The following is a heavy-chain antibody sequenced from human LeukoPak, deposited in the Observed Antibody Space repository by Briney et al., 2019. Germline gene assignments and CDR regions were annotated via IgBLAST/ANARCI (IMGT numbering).Heavy chain of an antibody. CDR1: GGSFSGYY. CDR3: ARGSHNWFGP. CDR2: INHSGST. V-gene: IGHV4-34*01. J-gene: IGHJ5*02. Sequence: SETLSLTCAVYGGSFSGYYWSWIRQPPGKGLEWIGEINHSGSTNYNPSLKSRVTISVDTSKNQFSLKLSSVTAADTAVYYCARGSHNWFGPWGQGTLVTVSS.